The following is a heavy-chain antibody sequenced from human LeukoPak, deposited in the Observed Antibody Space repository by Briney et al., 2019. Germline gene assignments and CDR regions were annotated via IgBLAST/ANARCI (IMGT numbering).Heavy chain of an antibody. CDR2: IYYSGST. Sequence: SETLSLTCTVSGGSISSYYWSWIRQPPGKGLEWIGYIYYSGSTNYNPSLKSRVTISVDTSKNQFSLKLSSVTAADTAVYYCARHAYGGNSAATYRGQGTLVTVSS. J-gene: IGHJ4*02. D-gene: IGHD4-23*01. CDR1: GGSISSYY. CDR3: ARHAYGGNSAATY. V-gene: IGHV4-59*08.